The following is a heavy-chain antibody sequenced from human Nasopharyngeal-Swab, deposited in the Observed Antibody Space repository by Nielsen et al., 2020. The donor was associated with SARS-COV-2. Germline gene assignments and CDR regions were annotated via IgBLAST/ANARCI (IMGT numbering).Heavy chain of an antibody. J-gene: IGHJ5*02. V-gene: IGHV3-7*01. CDR3: ARDNSGMGWWVDFRYYGSGVFDP. D-gene: IGHD3-10*01. CDR1: GFTFSTYW. CDR2: IKQDGSEK. Sequence: GGSLRLSCAASGFTFSTYWMSWVRQAPGKGLEWVANIKQDGSEKNYVDSVKGRFTISRDNAKNSLYLQMNSLRAEDTAVYYCARDNSGMGWWVDFRYYGSGVFDPWGQGTLVTVSS.